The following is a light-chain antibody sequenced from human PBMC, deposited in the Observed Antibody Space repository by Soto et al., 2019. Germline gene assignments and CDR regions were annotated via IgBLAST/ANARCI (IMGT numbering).Light chain of an antibody. J-gene: IGKJ5*01. CDR3: QQYSNLIT. V-gene: IGKV1-33*01. CDR2: DAS. CDR1: QDINKN. Sequence: DIQMTQSPSSLSASVGDRVTITCQASQDINKNLIWYQQKLGKAPKLLIYDASNLETGVPSRFSGSGSGTDFTFTISSLQPEDIATYYCQQYSNLITFGQGTRLEIK.